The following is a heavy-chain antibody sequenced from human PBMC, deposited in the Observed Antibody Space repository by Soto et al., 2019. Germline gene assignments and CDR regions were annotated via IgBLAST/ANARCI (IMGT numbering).Heavy chain of an antibody. V-gene: IGHV3-21*01. CDR3: ARGRSINTNMDY. J-gene: IGHJ4*02. D-gene: IGHD2-2*01. CDR2: ISSSGSSR. Sequence: EAQLVESGGGLVKPGGSLRLSCAASGFTFSTYSMNWVRQAPGQGLEWVSSISSSGSSRSYADSVKGRFTISRDNAKNSLYPQMDSLRAEDTAVYYCARGRSINTNMDYWCQGTLVTVSS. CDR1: GFTFSTYS.